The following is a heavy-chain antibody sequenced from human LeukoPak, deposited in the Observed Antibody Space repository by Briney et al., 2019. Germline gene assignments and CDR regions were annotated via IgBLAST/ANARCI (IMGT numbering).Heavy chain of an antibody. CDR1: GGSISSYY. J-gene: IGHJ6*03. CDR2: IYTSGST. CDR3: ARDGKLTVAGTTYYYYYMDV. V-gene: IGHV4-4*07. D-gene: IGHD6-19*01. Sequence: SETLSLTCTVSGGSISSYYWSWIRQPAGKGLEWIGRIYTSGSTNYNPSLKSRVTMSVDTSKNQFSLKLSSVTAADTVVYYCARDGKLTVAGTTYYYYYMDVWGKGTTVTISS.